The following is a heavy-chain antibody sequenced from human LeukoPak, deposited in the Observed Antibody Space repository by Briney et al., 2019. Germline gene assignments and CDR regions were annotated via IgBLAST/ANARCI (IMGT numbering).Heavy chain of an antibody. D-gene: IGHD6-19*01. V-gene: IGHV3-23*01. CDR1: GFTFSNYA. Sequence: GGSLRLSCAASGFTFSNYAMSWVRQAPGKGLEWVSVIRGSDASTYYADSVRGRFTISRDNSKNTLYLQMGSLRAEDMAVYYCAREGVAGFGDYWGQGTLVTVSS. CDR3: AREGVAGFGDY. J-gene: IGHJ4*02. CDR2: IRGSDAST.